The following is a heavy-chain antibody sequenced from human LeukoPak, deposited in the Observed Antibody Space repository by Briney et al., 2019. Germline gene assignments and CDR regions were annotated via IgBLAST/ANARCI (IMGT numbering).Heavy chain of an antibody. V-gene: IGHV4-39*01. J-gene: IGHJ4*02. Sequence: SETLSLTCSVSGGSITGSSYYWGWLRQPPEKGLEWIGSIYYTGGTNYSPSLKSRVTMSVDTFKNQFSLKLSSVTAADTAVYYCARHGGTRVTLVEVYYFDYWGQGTLVTVSS. CDR3: ARHGGTRVTLVEVYYFDY. CDR1: GGSITGSSYY. CDR2: IYYTGGT. D-gene: IGHD4-11*01.